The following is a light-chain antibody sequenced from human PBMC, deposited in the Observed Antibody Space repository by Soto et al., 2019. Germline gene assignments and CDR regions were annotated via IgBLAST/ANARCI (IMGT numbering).Light chain of an antibody. J-gene: IGKJ2*01. CDR3: KQRYSTPRYT. CDR1: QSISSY. CDR2: AAS. Sequence: DIQMTQSPSSLSASVGDRVTITCRASQSISSYLNWYQQKPGQAPKLLIYAASSLQSGVPSMFSRSGSATGFTLTISSQQPEDFATHYCKQRYSTPRYTLGQGTKLEIK. V-gene: IGKV1-39*01.